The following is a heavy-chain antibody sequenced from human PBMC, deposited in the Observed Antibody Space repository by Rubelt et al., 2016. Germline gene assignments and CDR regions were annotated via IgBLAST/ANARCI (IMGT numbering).Heavy chain of an antibody. V-gene: IGHV1-2*02. D-gene: IGHD3-22*01. CDR3: ARFGIGGHSSGYRFGY. J-gene: IGHJ4*02. Sequence: QVQLVQSGAEVKKPGASVKVSCKASGYTFTGYYMHWVRQAPGQGLEWMGWINPNSGGTNYAQKVQGRVPWPSGTSISTAYVERSRLRSDNTAVYYWARFGIGGHSSGYRFGYWGQGALVTVSS. CDR2: INPNSGGT. CDR1: GYTFTGYY.